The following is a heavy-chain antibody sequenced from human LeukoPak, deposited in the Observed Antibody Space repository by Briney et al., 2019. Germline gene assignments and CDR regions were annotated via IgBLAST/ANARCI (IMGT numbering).Heavy chain of an antibody. Sequence: PSETPSLTCTVSVGSISSSSYYWGWIRQPPGKGLEWIGSIYYSGSTYYNPSLKSRVTISVDTSKNQFSLKLSSVTAADTAVYYCARLNRGSYPFDYWGQGTLVTVSS. CDR2: IYYSGST. J-gene: IGHJ4*02. CDR1: VGSISSSSYY. CDR3: ARLNRGSYPFDY. D-gene: IGHD1-26*01. V-gene: IGHV4-39*01.